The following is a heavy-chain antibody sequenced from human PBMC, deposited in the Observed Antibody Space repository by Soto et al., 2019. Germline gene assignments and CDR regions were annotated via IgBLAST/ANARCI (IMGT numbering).Heavy chain of an antibody. CDR3: ARDDDFWSGYYPSPGSNTPAYGMDV. J-gene: IGHJ6*02. D-gene: IGHD3-3*01. Sequence: ASVNVSCKASGYTFTSYGISWVRQAPGQGLEWMGWISAYNGNTNYAQKLQGRGTMTTDTSTSTAYMELRSLRSDDTAVYYCARDDDFWSGYYPSPGSNTPAYGMDVWGQGTTVTVSS. CDR2: ISAYNGNT. V-gene: IGHV1-18*01. CDR1: GYTFTSYG.